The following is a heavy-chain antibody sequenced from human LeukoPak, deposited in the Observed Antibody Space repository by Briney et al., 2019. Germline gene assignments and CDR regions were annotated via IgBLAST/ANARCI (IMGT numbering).Heavy chain of an antibody. Sequence: GGSLRLSCAASGFSFSDYYMNWIRQAPGKGLEWVSYISSSGSTIYYADSVKGRFTISRDNAKNSLYLQMNSLRAEDTAVYYCARPMVRGGYDFDPWGQGTLVTVSS. J-gene: IGHJ5*02. V-gene: IGHV3-11*01. CDR1: GFSFSDYY. D-gene: IGHD3-10*01. CDR2: ISSSGSTI. CDR3: ARPMVRGGYDFDP.